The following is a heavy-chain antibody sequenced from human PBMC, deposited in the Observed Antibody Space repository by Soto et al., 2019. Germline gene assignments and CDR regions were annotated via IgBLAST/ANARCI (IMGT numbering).Heavy chain of an antibody. V-gene: IGHV4-34*01. CDR3: ARGVGELLRGLRRPFDY. D-gene: IGHD1-26*01. CDR1: GGSFSGYY. J-gene: IGHJ4*02. Sequence: KPSETLSLTCAVYGGSFSGYYWSWIRQPPGKGLEWIGEINHSGSTNYNPSLKSRVTISVDTSKNQFSLKLSSVTAADTAVYYCARGVGELLRGLRRPFDYWGQGTLVTVSS. CDR2: INHSGST.